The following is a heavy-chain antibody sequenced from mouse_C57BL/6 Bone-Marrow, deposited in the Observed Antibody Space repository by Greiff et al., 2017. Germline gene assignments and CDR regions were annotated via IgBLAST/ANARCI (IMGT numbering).Heavy chain of an antibody. Sequence: QVQLQQPGAELVKPGASVKLSCKASGYTFTSYWMHWVKQRPGRGLEWIGRIHPNSGGTKYNEKFKSKATLTVDKPASTAYMQLSSLTSEDSAVYYCARWGYCGGRRRLRDVDVKGTGTTGTGS. CDR2: IHPNSGGT. CDR1: GYTFTSYW. V-gene: IGHV1-72*01. J-gene: IGHJ1*03. CDR3: ARWGYCGGRRRLRDVDV. D-gene: IGHD1-1*01.